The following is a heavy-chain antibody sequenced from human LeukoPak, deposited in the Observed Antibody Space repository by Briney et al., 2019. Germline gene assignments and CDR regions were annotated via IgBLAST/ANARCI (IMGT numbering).Heavy chain of an antibody. Sequence: SETLSLTCTVSGGSISPFYWNWIRQPPGKGLEWIGYIYYTGGTSYSPSLNSRATISVDTSKNQISLKLNSVTAADTAVYYSARGRIVVANTGAFDIWGQGTMVPVSS. CDR2: IYYTGGT. CDR3: ARGRIVVANTGAFDI. D-gene: IGHD3-22*01. V-gene: IGHV4-59*12. J-gene: IGHJ3*02. CDR1: GGSISPFY.